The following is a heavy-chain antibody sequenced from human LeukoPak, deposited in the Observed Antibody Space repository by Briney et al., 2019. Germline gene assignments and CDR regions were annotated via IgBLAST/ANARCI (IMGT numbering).Heavy chain of an antibody. Sequence: SETLSLTCTVSGGSISSGGYYWSWIRQHPGKGLEWIGYIYYSGSTYYNPSLKSRVTISVDTSKNQFSLKLSSVTAADTAVYYCARDLDSYGFPPREDWGQGTLVTVSS. J-gene: IGHJ4*02. CDR2: IYYSGST. CDR1: GGSISSGGYY. V-gene: IGHV4-31*03. D-gene: IGHD5-18*01. CDR3: ARDLDSYGFPPRED.